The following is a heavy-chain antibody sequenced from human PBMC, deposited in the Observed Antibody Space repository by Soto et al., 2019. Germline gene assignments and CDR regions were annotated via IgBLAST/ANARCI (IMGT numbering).Heavy chain of an antibody. V-gene: IGHV4-31*03. J-gene: IGHJ6*02. CDR1: GGSVRSGGYY. D-gene: IGHD6-13*01. CDR3: AREAATASRDFYYYYYGLDV. CDR2: IHSTGKT. Sequence: SETLSLTCTVSGGSVRSGGYYWSWIRQHPGKGLEWIGYIHSTGKTSCNPSLKRRVSMSVDTSQNQFSMSLSSVTAADTAVYYCAREAATASRDFYYYYYGLDVWGQGTTVTVSS.